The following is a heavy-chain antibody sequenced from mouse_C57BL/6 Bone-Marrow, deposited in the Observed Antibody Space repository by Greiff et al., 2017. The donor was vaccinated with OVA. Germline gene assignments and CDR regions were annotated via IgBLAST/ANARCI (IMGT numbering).Heavy chain of an antibody. D-gene: IGHD1-1*01. CDR3: TRAHYYGSSYRFAY. V-gene: IGHV14-4*01. Sequence: VQLQQSGAELVRPGASVKLSCTASGFNIKDDYMHWVKQRPEQGLEWIGWIDPENGDTESASKFQGKATITADTSSNTAYLQLSSLTSEDTAVYYCTRAHYYGSSYRFAYWGQGTLVTVSA. J-gene: IGHJ3*01. CDR2: IDPENGDT. CDR1: GFNIKDDY.